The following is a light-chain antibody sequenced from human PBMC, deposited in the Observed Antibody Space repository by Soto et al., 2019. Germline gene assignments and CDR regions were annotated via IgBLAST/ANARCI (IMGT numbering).Light chain of an antibody. CDR2: GVT. Sequence: QSALTQPASVSGSPGQSITISCTGTSGDIGSYNRVSWYQQHPGKAPRLLIHGVTTRASGISDRFSASKSGLTASLTISGLQPEDEADYYCSSFTSNRIYVFGPGTKLTVL. CDR3: SSFTSNRIYV. CDR1: SGDIGSYNR. V-gene: IGLV2-14*03. J-gene: IGLJ1*01.